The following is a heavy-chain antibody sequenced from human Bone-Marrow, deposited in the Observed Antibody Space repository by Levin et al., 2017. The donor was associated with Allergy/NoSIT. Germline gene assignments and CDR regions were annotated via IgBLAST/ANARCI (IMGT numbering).Heavy chain of an antibody. J-gene: IGHJ6*02. CDR1: GFTFSSYG. CDR3: ARDRGIAARPGYYYGMDV. V-gene: IGHV3-33*01. D-gene: IGHD6-6*01. CDR2: IWYDGSNK. Sequence: GESLKISCAASGFTFSSYGMHWVRQAPGKGLEWVAVIWYDGSNKYYADSVKGRFTISRDNSKNTLYLQMNSLRGEDTAVYYCARDRGIAARPGYYYGMDVWGQGTTVTVS.